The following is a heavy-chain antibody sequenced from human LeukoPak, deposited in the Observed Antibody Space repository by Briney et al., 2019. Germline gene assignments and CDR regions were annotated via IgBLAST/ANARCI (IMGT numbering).Heavy chain of an antibody. CDR3: ARDTDYGDYAYYFDY. Sequence: SVKVSCKASGGTFSSYAISWVRQAPEQGLEWMGRIIPILGIANYAQKFQGRVTITADKSTSTAYMELSSLRSEDTAGYYCARDTDYGDYAYYFDYWGQGTLVTVSS. V-gene: IGHV1-69*04. CDR1: GGTFSSYA. CDR2: IIPILGIA. J-gene: IGHJ4*02. D-gene: IGHD4-17*01.